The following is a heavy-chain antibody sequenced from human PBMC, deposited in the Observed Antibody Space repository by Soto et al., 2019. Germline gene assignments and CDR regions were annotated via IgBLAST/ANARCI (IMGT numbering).Heavy chain of an antibody. V-gene: IGHV4-59*08. CDR3: ARGGGAHYYYDSSGYYYGWFAP. CDR2: ISYSGST. D-gene: IGHD3-22*01. CDR1: GASVSPFY. J-gene: IGHJ5*02. Sequence: SETLCLTCTVSGASVSPFYWGWIRQPPGEGLEWIGSISYSGSTNYNTSLKSRVTISVDTSKNQFSLKLSSVTAADTAVYYCARGGGAHYYYDSSGYYYGWFAPWGQETLVTVSS.